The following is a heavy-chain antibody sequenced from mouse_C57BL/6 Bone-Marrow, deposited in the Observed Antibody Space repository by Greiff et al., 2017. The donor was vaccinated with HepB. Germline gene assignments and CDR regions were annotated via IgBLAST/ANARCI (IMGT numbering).Heavy chain of an antibody. D-gene: IGHD1-1*01. CDR2: INPNNGGT. CDR3: ARDGSSYVDY. J-gene: IGHJ2*01. CDR1: GYTFTDYY. V-gene: IGHV1-26*01. Sequence: VQLQQSGPELVKPGASVKISCKASGYTFTDYYMNWVKQSHGKSLEWIGDINPNNGGTSYNQKFKGKATLTVDKSSSTAYMDLRSLTSEDSAVYYCARDGSSYVDYWGQGTTLTVSS.